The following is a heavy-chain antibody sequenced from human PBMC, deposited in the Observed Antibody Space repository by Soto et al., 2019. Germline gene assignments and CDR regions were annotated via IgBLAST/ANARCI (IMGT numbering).Heavy chain of an antibody. Sequence: GASLLLSFVASGFTFRLYGMHRVRPPQPKGLEWVAVISYDGSNKYYADSVKGRFTISRDNSKNTLYLQMNSLRAEDTAVYYCAKDLGYSSGWHFSTSSGHWFDPWGQGT. V-gene: IGHV3-30*18. J-gene: IGHJ5*02. CDR1: GFTFRLYG. D-gene: IGHD6-19*01. CDR3: AKDLGYSSGWHFSTSSGHWFDP. CDR2: ISYDGSNK.